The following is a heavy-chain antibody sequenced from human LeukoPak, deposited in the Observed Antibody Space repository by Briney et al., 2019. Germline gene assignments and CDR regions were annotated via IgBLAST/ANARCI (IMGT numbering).Heavy chain of an antibody. D-gene: IGHD4-17*01. J-gene: IGHJ6*04. CDR3: ARTVTSPRRYYYGMDV. Sequence: SETLSLTCAVYGGSFSGYYWSWIRQPPGKGLEWIGEINHSGSTNYNPSLKSRVTISVDTSKNQFSLKLSSVTAADTAVYYCARTVTSPRRYYYGMDVWGKGTTVTVSS. CDR2: INHSGST. V-gene: IGHV4-34*01. CDR1: GGSFSGYY.